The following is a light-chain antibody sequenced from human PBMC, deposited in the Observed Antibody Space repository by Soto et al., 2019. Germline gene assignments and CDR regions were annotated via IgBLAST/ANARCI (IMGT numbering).Light chain of an antibody. CDR2: NVS. CDR1: QTVNSN. V-gene: IGKV3-15*01. J-gene: IGKJ2*01. CDR3: QQYNTLNT. Sequence: EIAMTQSPATLSVSPGQRATLSCRASQTVNSNLAWYQQQPGHAPSLLMYNVSTRATGFPARFSGSGSGTEFTLTNSSLQTEDSAIKYCQQYNTLNTFGQGTKLEIK.